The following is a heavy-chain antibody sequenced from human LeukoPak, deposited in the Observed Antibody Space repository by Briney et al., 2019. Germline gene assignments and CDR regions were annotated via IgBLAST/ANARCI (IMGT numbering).Heavy chain of an antibody. J-gene: IGHJ6*03. V-gene: IGHV3-74*01. CDR2: ISSDEIST. CDR1: GFTFSSYW. D-gene: IGHD1-1*01. Sequence: GGSLRLSCAGSGFTFSSYWMLWVRQAPGGGLVWVSRISSDEISTNYAASVRGRFTISRDNAKNTLYLQMDSLRAEDTAVYYCAKAGGTTGSMRFYMDVWGKGTTVTVSS. CDR3: AKAGGTTGSMRFYMDV.